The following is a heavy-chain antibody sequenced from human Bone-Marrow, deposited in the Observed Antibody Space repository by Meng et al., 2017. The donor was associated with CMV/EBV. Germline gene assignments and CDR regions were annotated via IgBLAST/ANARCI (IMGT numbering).Heavy chain of an antibody. CDR1: GFTFSSYA. V-gene: IGHV3-30*04. CDR3: ARGPLYFDFWSGYDY. Sequence: GESLKISCAGSGFTFSSYAMHWVRQAPGKGLEWVAVISYDGTDEYYADSVKGRFTISRDNSKTTLYLQMNSLRAEDTAVYYCARGPLYFDFWSGYDYWGQGTLVTVSS. CDR2: ISYDGTDE. D-gene: IGHD3-3*01. J-gene: IGHJ4*02.